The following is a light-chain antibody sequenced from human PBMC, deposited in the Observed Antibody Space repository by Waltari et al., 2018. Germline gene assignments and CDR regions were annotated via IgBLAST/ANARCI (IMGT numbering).Light chain of an antibody. Sequence: QSVLTQPPSVSAAPAQRVTISCSGGHSNIGHNYVSWYRQFPGTAPKLLIYEDSERPSGVPGRFSGSKSGTSATLDITGLQAGDEADYYCGTWDSSLSGAVFGGGTHLTVL. J-gene: IGLJ7*01. CDR1: HSNIGHNY. CDR2: EDS. V-gene: IGLV1-51*02. CDR3: GTWDSSLSGAV.